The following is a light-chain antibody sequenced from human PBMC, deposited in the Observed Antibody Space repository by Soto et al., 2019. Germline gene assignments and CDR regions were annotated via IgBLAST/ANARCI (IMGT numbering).Light chain of an antibody. Sequence: DLQITESRSCLALGVGHIVTITSRASRGIGDRLAWFQQKSWKAPQFLIQAASNLQSGVPSRFSGSGSGTAFNLTIRSLQSEYFATYYCLQDYNAPQTFGQGTKVDIK. CDR2: AAS. V-gene: IGKV1-12*01. CDR3: LQDYNAPQT. J-gene: IGKJ1*01. CDR1: RGIGDR.